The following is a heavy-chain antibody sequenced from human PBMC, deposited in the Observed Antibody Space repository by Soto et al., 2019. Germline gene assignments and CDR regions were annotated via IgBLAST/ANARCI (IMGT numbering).Heavy chain of an antibody. CDR1: GFTFDDFA. CDR2: ISWNSGNT. V-gene: IGHV3-9*01. J-gene: IGHJ4*02. D-gene: IGHD2-2*01. CDR3: AKDTSFQLLHKGTFYS. Sequence: EVQLVESGGGLVQPGRSLRLSCASSGFTFDDFAMHWVRQATGKGLEWVSCISWNSGNTGYADSVRGRFTISRDNAKNSLYLQMNSLRVEDTAVYYCAKDTSFQLLHKGTFYSWGQGTLVTVSS.